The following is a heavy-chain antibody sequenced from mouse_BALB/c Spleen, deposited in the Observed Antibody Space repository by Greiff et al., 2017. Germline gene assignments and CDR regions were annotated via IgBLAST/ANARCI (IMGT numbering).Heavy chain of an antibody. CDR2: ISSGGSYT. V-gene: IGHV5-6*01. J-gene: IGHJ2*01. CDR1: GFTFSSYG. Sequence: EVKLVESGGDLVKPGGSLKLSCAASGFTFSSYGMSWVRQTPDKRLEWVATISSGGSYTYYPDSVKGRFTISRDNAKNTLYLQMSSLKSEDTAMYYCARQKSLDYWGQGTTLTVSS. D-gene: IGHD1-3*01. CDR3: ARQKSLDY.